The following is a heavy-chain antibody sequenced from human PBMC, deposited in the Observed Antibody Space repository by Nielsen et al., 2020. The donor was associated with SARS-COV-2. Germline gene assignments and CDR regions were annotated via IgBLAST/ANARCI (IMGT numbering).Heavy chain of an antibody. J-gene: IGHJ6*02. Sequence: GESLKISCAASGFTVSSNYMSWVRQAPGKGLEWVSIIYSGGSTYYADSVKGRFTISRDNSKNTLYLQMNSLRAEDTAVYYCAREGELLWFGERLNPLYGMDVWGQGTTVTVSS. CDR1: GFTVSSNY. V-gene: IGHV3-53*01. CDR3: AREGELLWFGERLNPLYGMDV. CDR2: IYSGGST. D-gene: IGHD3-10*01.